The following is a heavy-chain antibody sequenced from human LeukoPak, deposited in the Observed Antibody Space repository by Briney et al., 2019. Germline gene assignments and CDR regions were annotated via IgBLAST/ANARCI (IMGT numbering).Heavy chain of an antibody. CDR1: GYTFTDYY. V-gene: IGHV1-2*02. Sequence: ASVKVSCKASGYTFTDYYMHWVRQAPGQGFEWMGWINPNDGDTNYAQKFQGRVTMTRDSSISTAHMEVSRLRSDDTAVYYCARANFLYCSSTTCLFDYWGQGTLVTASS. J-gene: IGHJ4*02. CDR3: ARANFLYCSSTTCLFDY. CDR2: INPNDGDT. D-gene: IGHD2-2*01.